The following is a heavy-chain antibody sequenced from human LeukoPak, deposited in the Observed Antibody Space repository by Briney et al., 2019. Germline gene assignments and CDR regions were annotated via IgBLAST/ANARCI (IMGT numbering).Heavy chain of an antibody. Sequence: GGSLRLSCAASGFTFSSYAMSWVRQAPGEGLEWVSVISGSGDSTLYADSVKGRFTISRDNSKNTLYLQMNSLRAEDTAVYYCAREQAMATMMGQAYYFDYWGQGTLVTVSS. D-gene: IGHD5-24*01. J-gene: IGHJ4*02. V-gene: IGHV3-23*01. CDR2: ISGSGDST. CDR1: GFTFSSYA. CDR3: AREQAMATMMGQAYYFDY.